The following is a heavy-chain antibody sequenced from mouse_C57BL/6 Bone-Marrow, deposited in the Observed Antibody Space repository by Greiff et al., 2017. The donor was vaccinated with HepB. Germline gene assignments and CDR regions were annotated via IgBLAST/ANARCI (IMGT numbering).Heavy chain of an antibody. V-gene: IGHV14-4*01. CDR3: TTRGYSY. CDR1: GFNIKDDY. CDR2: IDPENGDT. Sequence: EVKLQQSGAELVKPGASVKLSCTASGFNIKDDYMHWVKQRPEQGLEWIGWIDPENGDTEYASKFQGKATITADTSSNTAYLQISSLTSEDTAVYYCTTRGYSYWGQGTTLTVSS. J-gene: IGHJ2*01. D-gene: IGHD2-14*01.